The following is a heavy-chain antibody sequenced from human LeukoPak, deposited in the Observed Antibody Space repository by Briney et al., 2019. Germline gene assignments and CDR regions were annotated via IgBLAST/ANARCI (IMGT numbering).Heavy chain of an antibody. V-gene: IGHV3-30-3*01. J-gene: IGHJ4*02. D-gene: IGHD6-13*01. CDR3: ARREAIYWGAAIDY. CDR1: GFTFTKAW. Sequence: GGSLRLSCAASGFTFTKAWMSWVRQAPGKGLEWVAVISYDGSNKYYADSVKGRFTISRDNSKNTLYLQMNSLRAEDTAVYYCARREAIYWGAAIDYWGQGTLVTVSS. CDR2: ISYDGSNK.